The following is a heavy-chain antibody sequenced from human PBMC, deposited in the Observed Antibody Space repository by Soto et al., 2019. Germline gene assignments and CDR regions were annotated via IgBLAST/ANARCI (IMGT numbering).Heavy chain of an antibody. CDR1: GFTFSSYA. CDR3: ARDKDIVVVTAIRGLDY. J-gene: IGHJ4*02. CDR2: ISYDGSNK. Sequence: GGSLRLSCAASGFTFSSYAMHWVRQAPGKGLGWVAVISYDGSNKYYADSVKGRFTISRDNSKNTLYLQMNSLRAEDTAVYYCARDKDIVVVTAIRGLDYWGQGTLVTVSS. V-gene: IGHV3-30-3*01. D-gene: IGHD2-21*02.